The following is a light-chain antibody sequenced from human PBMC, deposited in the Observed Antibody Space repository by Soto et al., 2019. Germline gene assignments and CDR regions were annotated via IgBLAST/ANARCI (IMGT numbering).Light chain of an antibody. J-gene: IGLJ1*01. V-gene: IGLV2-14*03. CDR2: EVS. Sequence: QSALTQPASVFGSPGQSITISCTGTSSDVGGYNFVSWYQQHPDKAPKLMIYEVSSRPSGVSNRFSGSKSGNTASLTISGLQPEDEADYYCSSYTTSSTLVFGIGTKVTVL. CDR1: SSDVGGYNF. CDR3: SSYTTSSTLV.